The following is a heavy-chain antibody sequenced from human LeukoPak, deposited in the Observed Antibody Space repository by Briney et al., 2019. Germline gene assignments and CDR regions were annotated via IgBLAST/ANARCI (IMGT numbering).Heavy chain of an antibody. CDR1: GDSISSSSYY. D-gene: IGHD2-21*01. CDR3: ARSTRGYCGGDCYGLYYFDY. J-gene: IGHJ4*02. V-gene: IGHV4-39*01. CDR2: IYYSGST. Sequence: SETLSLTCAVSGDSISSSSYYWGWIRQPPGKGLEWIGSIYYSGSTYYNPSLKSRVTISVVTSKNQFSLKLSSVTAADTAVYYCARSTRGYCGGDCYGLYYFDYWGQGTLVTVSS.